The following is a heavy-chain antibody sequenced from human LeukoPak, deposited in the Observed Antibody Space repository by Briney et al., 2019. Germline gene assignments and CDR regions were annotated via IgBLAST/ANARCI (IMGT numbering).Heavy chain of an antibody. CDR2: ISASGAST. CDR3: GKGRSYLDAFDI. Sequence: GGSLRLSCAASGFTFSSYAMSWVRQAPGKGLEWVSAISASGASTHYADSVKGRFSISRDNSKNTLYPQMDSLRAEATAVYYCGKGRSYLDAFDIWGKGKLVTVSS. J-gene: IGHJ3*02. D-gene: IGHD4-23*01. CDR1: GFTFSSYA. V-gene: IGHV3-23*01.